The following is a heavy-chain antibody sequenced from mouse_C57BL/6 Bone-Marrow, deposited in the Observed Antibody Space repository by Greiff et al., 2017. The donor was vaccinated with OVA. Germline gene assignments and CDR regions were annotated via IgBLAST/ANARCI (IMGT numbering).Heavy chain of an antibody. CDR2: IWTGGGT. CDR3: ATYYSNYLFAY. D-gene: IGHD2-5*01. Sequence: QVQLKESGPGLVAPSQSLSITCTVSGFSLTSYAISWVRQPPGKGLEWLGVIWTGGGTHYNSALKSRLSISKDNSKSQVFLKMNSLQTDDTARYYCATYYSNYLFAYWGQGTLVTVSA. J-gene: IGHJ3*01. V-gene: IGHV2-9-1*01. CDR1: GFSLTSYA.